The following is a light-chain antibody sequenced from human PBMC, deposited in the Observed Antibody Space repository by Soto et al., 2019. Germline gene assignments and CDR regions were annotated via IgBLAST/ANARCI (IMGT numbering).Light chain of an antibody. CDR3: QQYNNGPPIT. J-gene: IGKJ5*01. CDR1: QSVSSK. Sequence: DIVLTQSPAPLSVTPGERATLSCRASQSVSSKLAWYQQKPGQAPRLLIYGASTRATGIPARFSGSGSGTEFTLTISSLQSEDFAVYYCQQYNNGPPITFGQGTRLEIK. V-gene: IGKV3-15*01. CDR2: GAS.